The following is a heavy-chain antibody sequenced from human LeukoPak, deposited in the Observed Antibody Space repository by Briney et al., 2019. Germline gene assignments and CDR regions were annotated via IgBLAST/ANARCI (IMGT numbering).Heavy chain of an antibody. J-gene: IGHJ4*02. CDR2: IWYDGSIK. V-gene: IGHV3-33*01. D-gene: IGHD5-12*01. CDR3: ARDGGGYSGY. CDR1: EFTFSSNG. Sequence: GGSLRLSCAASEFTFSSNGMHGVRQAPGKGLEWLAVIWYDGSIKYSADSVKGRFTISRDNSKNTLYLQMNSLRAEDTAVYYCARDGGGYSGYWGQGALVTVSS.